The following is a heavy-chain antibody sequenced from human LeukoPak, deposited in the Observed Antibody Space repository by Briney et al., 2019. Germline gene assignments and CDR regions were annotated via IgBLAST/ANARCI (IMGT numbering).Heavy chain of an antibody. D-gene: IGHD6-13*01. J-gene: IGHJ1*01. CDR1: GYSFTRYY. CDR3: ARDLDSSWTGYFQP. V-gene: IGHV1-2*02. CDR2: INPNSGGT. Sequence: ASVKVSCKASGYSFTRYYMHWVRQAPGQGLEWMGWINPNSGGTNYEQKFQGRVTMTRDTSISTAYMELSRLTSDDTAVYYCARDLDSSWTGYFQPWGQGTLVTVSS.